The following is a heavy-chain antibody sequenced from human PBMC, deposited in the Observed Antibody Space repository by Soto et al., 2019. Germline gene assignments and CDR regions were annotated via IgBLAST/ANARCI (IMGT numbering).Heavy chain of an antibody. CDR2: IFPSDSDT. CDR1: GYKFTSSW. D-gene: IGHD3-22*01. Sequence: GESLKISCRTSGYKFTSSWIAWVRQKPGKGLEWMGIIFPSDSDTRYSPSFQGQVTISADRSTSTVFLQWASLKASDTAVYFCARKDKSGYFNWFAPWGQGTLVTVSS. V-gene: IGHV5-51*01. CDR3: ARKDKSGYFNWFAP. J-gene: IGHJ5*02.